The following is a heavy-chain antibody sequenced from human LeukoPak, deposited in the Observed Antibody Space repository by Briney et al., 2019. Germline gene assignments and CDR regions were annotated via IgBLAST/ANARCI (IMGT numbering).Heavy chain of an antibody. CDR1: NXX. J-gene: IGHJ4*02. Sequence: NXXWXWVRQPPXXXXEWIASIYYSGSSXYNPSLXSRVTMSVXXAKNXFSLKLSSVTAADTAKYYXXXXXXXXXXDYWGXXXXVTVSS. CDR2: IYYSGSS. V-gene: IGHV4-39*07. CDR3: XXXXXXXXXDY.